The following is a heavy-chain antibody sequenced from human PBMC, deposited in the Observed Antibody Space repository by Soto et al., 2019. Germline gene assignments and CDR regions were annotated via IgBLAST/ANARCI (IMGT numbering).Heavy chain of an antibody. CDR1: GFTFSSYA. D-gene: IGHD6-13*01. Sequence: ESGGGVVQPGRSLRLSCAASGFTFSSYAMHWVRQAPGKGLEWVAVISYDGSNKYYADSVKGRFTISRDNSKNTLYLQMNSLRAEDTAVYYCARNSRYSSSWYVLDYWGQGTLVTVSS. J-gene: IGHJ4*02. V-gene: IGHV3-30-3*01. CDR2: ISYDGSNK. CDR3: ARNSRYSSSWYVLDY.